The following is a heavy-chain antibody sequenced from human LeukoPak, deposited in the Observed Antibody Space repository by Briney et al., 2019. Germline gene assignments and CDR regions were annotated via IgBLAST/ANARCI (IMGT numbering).Heavy chain of an antibody. CDR2: VSDSGGST. D-gene: IGHD1-26*01. CDR1: GFTFSYYG. Sequence: GRSLRLSCAASGFTFSYYGLHWVRQAPGKGLEWVSGVSDSGGSTFYPDSVKGRFTISRNNSKNTLYLQMNSLRAEDTAVYYCAKKSGSYRLDYWGQGTLVTVSS. CDR3: AKKSGSYRLDY. J-gene: IGHJ4*02. V-gene: IGHV3-23*01.